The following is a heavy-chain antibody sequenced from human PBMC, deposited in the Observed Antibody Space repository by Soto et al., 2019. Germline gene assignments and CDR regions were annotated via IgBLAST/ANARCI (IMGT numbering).Heavy chain of an antibody. Sequence: GGSLRLSCAASGFTFSSYGMHWVRQAQGKGLEWVAVISYDGSNKYYADSVKGRFTISRDNSKNTLYLQMNSLRAEDTAVYYCAKGNVLRFLEWLSYYYYMDVWGKGTTVTVSS. CDR2: ISYDGSNK. CDR3: AKGNVLRFLEWLSYYYYMDV. J-gene: IGHJ6*03. CDR1: GFTFSSYG. V-gene: IGHV3-30*18. D-gene: IGHD3-3*01.